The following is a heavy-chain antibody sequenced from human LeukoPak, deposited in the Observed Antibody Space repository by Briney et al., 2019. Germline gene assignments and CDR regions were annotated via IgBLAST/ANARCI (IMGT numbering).Heavy chain of an antibody. Sequence: PSETLSLTCAVYGGSFSGYYWSWIRQPPGKGLEWIGEINHSGSTNYNPSLKSRVTISVDTSKNQFSLKLSSVTAADTAVYYCARLRGYCSSTSCFYDGFDPWGQGTLVTVSS. D-gene: IGHD2-2*01. V-gene: IGHV4-34*01. CDR3: ARLRGYCSSTSCFYDGFDP. CDR1: GGSFSGYY. J-gene: IGHJ5*02. CDR2: INHSGST.